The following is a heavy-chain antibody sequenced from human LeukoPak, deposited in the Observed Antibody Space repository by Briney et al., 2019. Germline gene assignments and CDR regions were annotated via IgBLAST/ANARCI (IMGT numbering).Heavy chain of an antibody. V-gene: IGHV3-21*01. J-gene: IGHJ5*02. Sequence: PGGSLRLSCAASGFTFSNYSMNWVRQAPGKGLEWVSSISSSSSYIYYADSVKGRFTISRDNAKNSLYLQMNSLRAEDTAVYYCASLEVVVIDNWFDPWGQGTLVTVSS. CDR1: GFTFSNYS. D-gene: IGHD3-22*01. CDR2: ISSSSSYI. CDR3: ASLEVVVIDNWFDP.